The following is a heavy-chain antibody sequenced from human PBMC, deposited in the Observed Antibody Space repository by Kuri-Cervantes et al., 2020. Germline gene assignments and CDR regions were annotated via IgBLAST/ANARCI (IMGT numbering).Heavy chain of an antibody. CDR3: ARERIEWELLSGMDV. CDR2: ISYDGSNK. Sequence: GGSLRLFCAASGFTFSSYGMHWVRQAPGKGLEWVAVISYDGSNKYYADSVKGRFTISRDNSKNTLYLQMNSLRAEDTAVYYCARERIEWELLSGMDVWGQGTTGTDSS. V-gene: IGHV3-30*03. CDR1: GFTFSSYG. J-gene: IGHJ6*02. D-gene: IGHD1-26*01.